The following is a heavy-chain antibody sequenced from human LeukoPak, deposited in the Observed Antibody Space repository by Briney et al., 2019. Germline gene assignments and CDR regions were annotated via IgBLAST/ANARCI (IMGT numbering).Heavy chain of an antibody. V-gene: IGHV3-11*01. CDR1: GFTFSDYY. Sequence: PGGSLRLSCAASGFTFSDYYMSWIRPAPGKGLEWVSYISSSGSTIYYAESVKGRFTISRDNAKNSLYLQMNRLRAEDTAVYYCARGSITMVRGPKGVFYYWGQGTLVTVSS. J-gene: IGHJ4*02. CDR2: ISSSGSTI. D-gene: IGHD3-10*01. CDR3: ARGSITMVRGPKGVFYY.